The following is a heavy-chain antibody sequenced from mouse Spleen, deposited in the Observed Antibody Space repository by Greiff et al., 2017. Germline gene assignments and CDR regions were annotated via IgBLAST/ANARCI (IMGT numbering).Heavy chain of an antibody. CDR3: TRLLSDAMDY. D-gene: IGHD2-1*01. V-gene: IGHV1S81*02. J-gene: IGHJ4*01. CDR1: GYTFTSYY. Sequence: QVQLQQPGAELVKPGASVKLSCKASGYTFTSYYMYWVKQRPGQGLEWIGGINPSNGGTNFNEKFKSKATLTVDKSSSTAYMQLSSLTSEDSAVYYCTRLLSDAMDYWGQGTSVTVSS. CDR2: INPSNGGT.